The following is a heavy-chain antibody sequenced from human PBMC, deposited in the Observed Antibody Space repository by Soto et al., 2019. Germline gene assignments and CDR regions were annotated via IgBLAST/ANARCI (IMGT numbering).Heavy chain of an antibody. D-gene: IGHD3-3*01. V-gene: IGHV4-31*03. CDR1: GGSISSGGYY. J-gene: IGHJ4*02. Sequence: SETLSLTCTVSGGSISSGGYYWSWIRQHPGKGLEWIGYIYYSGSTNYNPSLKSRVTMSVDTSKNQFSLKLSSVTAADTAVYYCARAHNHLWSGYYRHLGFDYWGQGTLVTVSS. CDR3: ARAHNHLWSGYYRHLGFDY. CDR2: IYYSGST.